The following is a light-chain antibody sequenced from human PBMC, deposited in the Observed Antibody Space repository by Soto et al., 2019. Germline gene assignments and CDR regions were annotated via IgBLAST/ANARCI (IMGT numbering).Light chain of an antibody. V-gene: IGLV1-47*01. CDR2: RNN. CDR1: SSNIGSNY. J-gene: IGLJ2*01. Sequence: QLVLTQPPSASGTPGRRVTISCSGSSSNIGSNYVYWYQQLPGTAPKLLIYRNNQRPSGVPDRFSGSKSGTSASLAISGLRSEDEADYYCAAWDDSLSHVVFGGGTKLTVL. CDR3: AAWDDSLSHVV.